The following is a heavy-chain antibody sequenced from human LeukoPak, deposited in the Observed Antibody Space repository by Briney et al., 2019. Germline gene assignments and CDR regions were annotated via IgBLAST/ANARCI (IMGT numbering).Heavy chain of an antibody. D-gene: IGHD4-17*01. CDR2: ISYDGSNK. J-gene: IGHJ4*02. V-gene: IGHV3-30-3*01. CDR3: ARSEYVDYCYHY. CDR1: GFTFNSYA. Sequence: GGSLRLSCAASGFTFNSYAMHWVRQAPGKGLEWVSVISYDGSNKYYADSVKGRFTISRDNSKNTLYLQMNSLRAEDTAVYYCARSEYVDYCYHYWGQGTLVTVSS.